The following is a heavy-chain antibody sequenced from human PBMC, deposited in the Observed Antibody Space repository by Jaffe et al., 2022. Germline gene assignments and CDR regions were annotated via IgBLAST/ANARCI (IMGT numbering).Heavy chain of an antibody. V-gene: IGHV1-69*05. J-gene: IGHJ6*03. CDR3: ARGPFFGVPALGYYYMDV. CDR2: IIPIFGTA. D-gene: IGHD3-10*01. Sequence: QVQLVQSGAEVKKPGSSVKVSCKASGGTFSSYAISWVRQAPGQGLEWMGGIIPIFGTANYAQKFQGRVTITTDESTSTAYMELSSLRSEDTAVYYCARGPFFGVPALGYYYMDVWGKGTTVTVSS. CDR1: GGTFSSYA.